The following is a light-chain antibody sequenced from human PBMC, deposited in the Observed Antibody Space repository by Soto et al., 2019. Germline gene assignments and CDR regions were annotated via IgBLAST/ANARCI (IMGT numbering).Light chain of an antibody. CDR1: QSVSSN. CDR2: GAS. V-gene: IGKV3-15*01. CDR3: QQYNNWPPPT. Sequence: EIVMTQSPATLSVSPGERATLSCRASQSVSSNLAWYQQKPGQAPRLLIYGASTRATGIPARFSGSGSGTEFTLTNSSLQSEDFAVYYCQQYNNWPPPTFGQGTKLEIK. J-gene: IGKJ2*01.